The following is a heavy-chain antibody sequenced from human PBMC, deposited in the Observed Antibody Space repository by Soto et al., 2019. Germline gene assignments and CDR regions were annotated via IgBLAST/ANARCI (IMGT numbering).Heavy chain of an antibody. CDR2: VSNDGNRQ. J-gene: IGHJ3*02. D-gene: IGHD5-18*01. CDR1: GFSFSSQA. CDR3: ARDIYSYGSVGTPDI. Sequence: GGSLRLSCVASGFSFSSQAMHWVRQAPGKGLEWVAAVSNDGNRQLYADSVKDRFTISRDNSRNTLDLQMNNLRTEDTGVYFCARDIYSYGSVGTPDIWGQGTMVTVSS. V-gene: IGHV3-30-3*01.